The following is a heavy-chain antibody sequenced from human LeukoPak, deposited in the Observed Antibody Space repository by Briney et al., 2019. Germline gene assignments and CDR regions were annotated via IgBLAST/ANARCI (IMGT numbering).Heavy chain of an antibody. CDR1: GVTLSNYA. J-gene: IGHJ2*01. D-gene: IGHD1-26*01. CDR2: ISSSGSGGNT. CDR3: AKDRMVGASYWYFDL. V-gene: IGHV3-23*01. Sequence: GGSLRLYCVASGVTLSNYAMSWARQAPGKGLEWVSGISSSGSGGNTYYADSVKGRFTISRDSSRNTLFLHMNTLRAEDTAIYYCAKDRMVGASYWYFDLWGRGTLVTVSS.